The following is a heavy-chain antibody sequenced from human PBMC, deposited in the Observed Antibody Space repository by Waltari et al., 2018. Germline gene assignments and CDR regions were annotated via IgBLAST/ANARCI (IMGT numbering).Heavy chain of an antibody. CDR3: TREEEGDYGDYAWGFAFDI. CDR1: GFTFGDYA. CDR2: IRSKAYGGTT. J-gene: IGHJ3*02. Sequence: EVQLVESGGGLVQPGRSLRLSCTASGFTFGDYAMSWVSQAPGKGLEGVGFIRSKAYGGTTEYAASVKGRFTISRDDSKSIAYLQMNSLKTEDTAVYYCTREEEGDYGDYAWGFAFDIWGQGTMVTVSS. V-gene: IGHV3-49*04. D-gene: IGHD4-17*01.